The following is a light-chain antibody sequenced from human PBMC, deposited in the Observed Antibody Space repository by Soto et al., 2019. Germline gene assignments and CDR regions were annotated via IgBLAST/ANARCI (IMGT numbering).Light chain of an antibody. CDR3: SSYTSSSTLLE. CDR1: SSDVGGYNY. J-gene: IGLJ3*02. CDR2: DVS. Sequence: QSVLTQPASVSGSPGQSITISCTGTSSDVGGYNYVSWYQQHPGKAPKLMIYDVSNRPSGVSNRFSGSKSSNTASLTISGLQAEDEADYYCSSYTSSSTLLEFGGGTKLTVL. V-gene: IGLV2-14*01.